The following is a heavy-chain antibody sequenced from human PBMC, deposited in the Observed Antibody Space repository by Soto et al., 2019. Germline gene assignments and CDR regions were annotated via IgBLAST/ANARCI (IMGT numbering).Heavy chain of an antibody. Sequence: ASVKVSCKASGGTFSSYAISWVRQAPGQGLEWMGGIIPIFGTANYAQKFQGRVTITADESTSTAYMELSSLRSEDTAVYYCATGYYYDSSGSGDYWGQGTLVTVSS. CDR3: ATGYYYDSSGSGDY. CDR1: GGTFSSYA. V-gene: IGHV1-69*13. J-gene: IGHJ4*02. CDR2: IIPIFGTA. D-gene: IGHD3-22*01.